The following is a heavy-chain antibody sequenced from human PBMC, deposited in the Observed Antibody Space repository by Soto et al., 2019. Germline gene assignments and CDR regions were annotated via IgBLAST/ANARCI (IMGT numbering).Heavy chain of an antibody. V-gene: IGHV1-8*01. D-gene: IGHD2-21*02. CDR1: GYTFTSYD. CDR3: ARVNRVVVTAGLDY. CDR2: MNPNSGNT. J-gene: IGHJ4*02. Sequence: QVQLVQSGAEVKKPGASVKVSCKASGYTFTSYDINWVRQATGQGLEWMGWMNPNSGNTGYAQKLEGRVTMTRNTSICTAYMELRSLRSEDTAVYYCARVNRVVVTAGLDYWGQGTLVTVSS.